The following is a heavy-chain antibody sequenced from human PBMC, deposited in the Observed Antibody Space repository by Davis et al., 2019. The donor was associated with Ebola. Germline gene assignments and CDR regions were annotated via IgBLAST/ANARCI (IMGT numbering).Heavy chain of an antibody. CDR2: VSAYSGDT. J-gene: IGHJ6*04. Sequence: AASVKVSCKASGYTFTTYGINWVRQAPGQGLEWMGWVSAYSGDTKYAQKFQGRVTMTTDTSTITAYMELRNLRSDDTAVYYCARVTTINYYYYGMDVWGKGTTVTVSS. CDR1: GYTFTTYG. V-gene: IGHV1-18*04. D-gene: IGHD4-11*01. CDR3: ARVTTINYYYYGMDV.